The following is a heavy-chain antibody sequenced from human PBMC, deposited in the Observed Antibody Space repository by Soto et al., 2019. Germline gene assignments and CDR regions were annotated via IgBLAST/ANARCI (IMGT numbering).Heavy chain of an antibody. J-gene: IGHJ6*02. Sequence: PSETLSLTCTVSGDSISSGGYYWNWVRQHPGKGLEWIGYIFYSGSTFYSPSLKSRVFISVDKSKNQLSLRLNSVTAADTAVYYCARSGITISGIITHGMDVWGQGTTVTVSS. V-gene: IGHV4-31*03. CDR2: IFYSGST. CDR1: GDSISSGGYY. CDR3: ARSGITISGIITHGMDV. D-gene: IGHD3-3*01.